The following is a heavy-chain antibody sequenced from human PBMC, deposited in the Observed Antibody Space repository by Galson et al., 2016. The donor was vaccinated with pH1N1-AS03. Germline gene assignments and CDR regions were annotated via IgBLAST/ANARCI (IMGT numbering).Heavy chain of an antibody. Sequence: SLRLSCAASGFSFSTYWMYWVRQAPGKGLVWLARINGDATTTNYADSVRGRFTISRDNAKNTLHLQMSSLRVEDTANYFCAKEVGSSGWFDACDLWGQGTVVTVSS. V-gene: IGHV3-74*01. CDR1: GFSFSTYW. CDR2: INGDATTT. D-gene: IGHD6-19*01. CDR3: AKEVGSSGWFDACDL. J-gene: IGHJ3*01.